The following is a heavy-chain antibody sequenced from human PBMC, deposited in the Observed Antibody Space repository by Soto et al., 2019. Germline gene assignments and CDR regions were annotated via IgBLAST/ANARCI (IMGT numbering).Heavy chain of an antibody. Sequence: QLQLQESGPGLVKPSETLSLTCTVSGGSISSSSYYWGWIRQPPGKGLEWIGSICYSGSTYYNPSLKSRVTISVDTSKNQFSLKLSSVTAADTAVYYCATGGIQLWLRNWFDPWGQGTLVTVSS. CDR3: ATGGIQLWLRNWFDP. J-gene: IGHJ5*02. CDR2: ICYSGST. D-gene: IGHD5-18*01. V-gene: IGHV4-39*01. CDR1: GGSISSSSYY.